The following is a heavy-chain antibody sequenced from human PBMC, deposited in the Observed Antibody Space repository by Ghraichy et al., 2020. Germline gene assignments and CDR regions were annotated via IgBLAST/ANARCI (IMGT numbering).Heavy chain of an antibody. D-gene: IGHD1-26*01. CDR1: GFTFSSHW. Sequence: GESLNISCAASGFTFSSHWMHWVRQAPGKGLVWVSRINSDGITTNYADSVKGRFTISRDNAKNTLYLQINSLRVEDSAVYYCARLGDGLDVWGQGTTVTVSS. CDR2: INSDGITT. J-gene: IGHJ6*02. V-gene: IGHV3-74*01. CDR3: ARLGDGLDV.